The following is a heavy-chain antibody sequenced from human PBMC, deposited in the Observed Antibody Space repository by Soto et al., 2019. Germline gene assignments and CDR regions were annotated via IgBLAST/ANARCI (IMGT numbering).Heavy chain of an antibody. CDR1: GFTVSSNY. V-gene: IGHV3-53*04. Sequence: PGGSLRLSCAASGFTVSSNYMSWVRQAPGKGLEWVSVIYSGGSTYYADSVKGRFTISRHNSKNTLYLQMNSLRAEDTAVYYCATVPTMVPVIPYYYYYMEVWGKGTTVTVSS. CDR3: ATVPTMVPVIPYYYYYMEV. D-gene: IGHD3-16*02. CDR2: IYSGGST. J-gene: IGHJ6*03.